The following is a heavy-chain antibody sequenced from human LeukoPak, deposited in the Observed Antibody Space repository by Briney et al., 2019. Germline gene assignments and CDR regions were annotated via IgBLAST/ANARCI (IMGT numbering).Heavy chain of an antibody. CDR3: ARGYGGVNYYDSSGYYFDY. Sequence: SVKVSCKASGGTFSSYAISWVRQAPGQGLEWMGRIIPIFGTANYAQKFQGRVPITTDESTSTAYMELSSLRSEDTAVYYCARGYGGVNYYDSSGYYFDYWGQGTLVTVSS. J-gene: IGHJ4*02. CDR2: IIPIFGTA. CDR1: GGTFSSYA. D-gene: IGHD3-22*01. V-gene: IGHV1-69*05.